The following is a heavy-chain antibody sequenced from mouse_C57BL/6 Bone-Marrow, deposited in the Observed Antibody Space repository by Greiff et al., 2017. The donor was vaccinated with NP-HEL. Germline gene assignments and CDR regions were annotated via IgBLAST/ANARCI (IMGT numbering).Heavy chain of an antibody. V-gene: IGHV1-26*01. CDR2: INPNNGGT. J-gene: IGHJ4*01. CDR3: AGGWELSMDY. Sequence: EVQLQQSGPELVKPGASVKISCKASGYTFTDYYMNWVKQSHGKSLEWIGDINPNNGGTSYNQKFKGKATLTVDKSSSTAYMERRSLTSEDSAVYYCAGGWELSMDYWGQGTSVTVSS. D-gene: IGHD3-3*01. CDR1: GYTFTDYY.